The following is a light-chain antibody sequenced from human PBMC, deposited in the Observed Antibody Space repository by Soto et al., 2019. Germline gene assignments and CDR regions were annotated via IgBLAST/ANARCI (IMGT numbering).Light chain of an antibody. CDR3: SSYAGTHIV. J-gene: IGLJ1*01. Sequence: SVLTQPPSASGSPGQSVAISCTGTSSDVGGDDYVSWYQQYPGKAPKLMIYDVSKRPSGVPDRFSGSKSGNTASLTVSGLQAEDEADYYCSSYAGTHIVFGTGTKVTVL. CDR1: SSDVGGDDY. CDR2: DVS. V-gene: IGLV2-8*01.